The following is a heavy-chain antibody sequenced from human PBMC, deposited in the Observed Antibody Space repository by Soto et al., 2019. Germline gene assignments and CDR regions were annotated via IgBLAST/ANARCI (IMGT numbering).Heavy chain of an antibody. CDR2: KGGSGGST. CDR3: AKSAEAVAGSVFGY. Sequence: SGFTFDNSAMNWVRLSPGQGLEWVAAKGGSGGSTYSADSVKGRFTISRDNSKNTLYLLMNSLRADDTAVYFCAKSAEAVAGSVFGYWGQGTLVTV. V-gene: IGHV3-23*01. J-gene: IGHJ4*02. D-gene: IGHD6-19*01. CDR1: GFTFDNSA.